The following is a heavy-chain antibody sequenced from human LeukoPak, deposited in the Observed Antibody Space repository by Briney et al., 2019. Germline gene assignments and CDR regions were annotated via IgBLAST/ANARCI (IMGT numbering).Heavy chain of an antibody. J-gene: IGHJ6*04. CDR3: AGVGYSSSFPGLGDYYYYYGMDV. CDR2: IIPIFGTA. CDR1: GGTFSSYA. Sequence: SVKVSCKASGGTFSSYAISWVRQAPGQGLEWMGGIIPIFGTANYAQKFQGRVTITTDESTSTAYMELSSLRSEDTAVYYCAGVGYSSSFPGLGDYYYYYGMDVWGKGTTVTVSS. V-gene: IGHV1-69*05. D-gene: IGHD6-19*01.